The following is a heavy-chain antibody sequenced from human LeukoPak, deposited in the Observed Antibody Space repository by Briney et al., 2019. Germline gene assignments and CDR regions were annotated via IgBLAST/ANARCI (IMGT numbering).Heavy chain of an antibody. CDR1: GYTFTGYY. CDR3: ARSILLRLGSSSSPPPDY. J-gene: IGHJ4*02. D-gene: IGHD6-6*01. CDR2: INPNSGGT. Sequence: ASVKVSCKASGYTFTGYYMHWVRQAPGQGLEWMGWINPNSGGTNYAQKFQGRVTMTRDTSISTAYMELSRLRSDDTAVYYCARSILLRLGSSSSPPPDYWGQGTLVTVSS. V-gene: IGHV1-2*02.